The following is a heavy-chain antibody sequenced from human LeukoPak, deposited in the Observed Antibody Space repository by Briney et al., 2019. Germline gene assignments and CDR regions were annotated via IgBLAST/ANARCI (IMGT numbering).Heavy chain of an antibody. D-gene: IGHD4/OR15-4a*01. CDR3: ARLLGAARGPFDY. CDR2: IYYSGGT. J-gene: IGHJ4*02. CDR1: GGSISTNN. V-gene: IGHV4-59*01. Sequence: SETLSLTCTVSGGSISTNNWSWIRQPPGKGLEWIGYIYYSGGTNYSPSLKSRVTISVDTSKNQFSLKLSSVTAADTAVYYCARLLGAARGPFDYWGRGTLVTVSS.